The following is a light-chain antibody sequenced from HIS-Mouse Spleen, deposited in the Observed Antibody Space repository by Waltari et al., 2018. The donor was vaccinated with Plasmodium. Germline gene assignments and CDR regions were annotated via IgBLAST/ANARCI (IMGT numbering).Light chain of an antibody. Sequence: SYELTQPLSVSVALGPTARITCGGNNIGSKHVHWYQKKPGQAPVLVIYRDSNRPSGIPERFSGSNSGNTATLTISRAQAGDEADYYCQVWDSSTVVFGGGTKLTVL. CDR2: RDS. CDR3: QVWDSSTVV. V-gene: IGLV3-9*01. J-gene: IGLJ2*01. CDR1: NIGSKH.